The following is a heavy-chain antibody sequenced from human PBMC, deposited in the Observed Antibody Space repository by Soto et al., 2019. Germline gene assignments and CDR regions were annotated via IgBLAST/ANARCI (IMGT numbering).Heavy chain of an antibody. CDR3: ARHAAYDSVWGKSDGSDY. Sequence: QLQLQESGPGLVKPSETLSLACTVSGGSISSNSYYWDWIRQPPGNGLEWIGSMYYSGATYHNPSLQSRVTIAVDTSKNQFSLHLSSVTAADTAVYYCARHAAYDSVWGKSDGSDYWGQGTLVTVSS. CDR1: GGSISSNSYY. V-gene: IGHV4-39*01. J-gene: IGHJ4*02. D-gene: IGHD3-16*01. CDR2: MYYSGAT.